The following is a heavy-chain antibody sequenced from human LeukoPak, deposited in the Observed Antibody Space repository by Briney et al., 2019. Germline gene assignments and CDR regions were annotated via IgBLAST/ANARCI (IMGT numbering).Heavy chain of an antibody. J-gene: IGHJ6*03. CDR1: GGSISSHY. CDR2: IYYSGST. V-gene: IGHV4-59*11. D-gene: IGHD5-24*01. CDR3: ARVEDYYYYMDV. Sequence: SETLSLTYTVSGGSISSHYWSWIRQPPGKGLEWIGYIYYSGSTNYNPSLKSRVTISVDTSKNQFSLKLSSVTAADTAVYYCARVEDYYYYMDVWGKGTTVTVSS.